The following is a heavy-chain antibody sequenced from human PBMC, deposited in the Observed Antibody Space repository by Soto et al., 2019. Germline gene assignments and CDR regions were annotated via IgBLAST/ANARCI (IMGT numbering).Heavy chain of an antibody. CDR1: GGSISSYY. CDR2: IYYSGST. J-gene: IGHJ4*02. D-gene: IGHD5-12*01. Sequence: ETLSLTCTVSGGSISSYYWSWIRQPPGKGLEWIGYIYYSGSTNYNPSLKSRVTISVDRSKNQFSLKLSSVTAADTAVYYCAAGGGLPRYYWGQGTLVTVSP. V-gene: IGHV4-59*12. CDR3: AAGGGLPRYY.